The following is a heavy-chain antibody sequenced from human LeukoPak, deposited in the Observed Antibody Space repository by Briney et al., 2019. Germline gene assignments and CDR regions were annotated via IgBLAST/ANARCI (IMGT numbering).Heavy chain of an antibody. J-gene: IGHJ5*02. D-gene: IGHD3-10*01. Sequence: GASVKVSCKASGGTFSSYAISWVRQAPGQGLEWMGGIIPIFGTANHAQKFQGRVTITTDESTSTAYMELSSLRSEDTAVYYCARLDYYGSGSYEFDPWGQGTLVTVSS. V-gene: IGHV1-69*05. CDR3: ARLDYYGSGSYEFDP. CDR1: GGTFSSYA. CDR2: IIPIFGTA.